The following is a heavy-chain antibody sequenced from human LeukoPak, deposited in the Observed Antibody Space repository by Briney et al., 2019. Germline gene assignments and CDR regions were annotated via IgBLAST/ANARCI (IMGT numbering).Heavy chain of an antibody. D-gene: IGHD1-26*01. Sequence: SETLSLTCTVSGGSISSSSYYWGWIRQPPGKGLEWIGSIYYGGSTYYNPSLKSRVTISVDTSKNQFSLKLSSVTAADTAVYYCARQKLGTIVGAQYYFDYWGQGTLVTVSS. CDR3: ARQKLGTIVGAQYYFDY. CDR1: GGSISSSSYY. J-gene: IGHJ4*02. CDR2: IYYGGST. V-gene: IGHV4-39*01.